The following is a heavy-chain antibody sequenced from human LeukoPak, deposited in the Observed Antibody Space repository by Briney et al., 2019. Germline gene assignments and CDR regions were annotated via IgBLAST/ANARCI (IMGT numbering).Heavy chain of an antibody. V-gene: IGHV4-31*03. CDR3: ARGGGAARTAYYYYYYYMDV. J-gene: IGHJ6*03. Sequence: PSQTLSLTCSVSGDSVSIITYYWGWIRHRPGRGLEWIGYIYKGRTTSYTPSLKNRVTISVDTSKNQFSLKLSSVTAADTAVYYCARGGGAARTAYYYYYYYMDVWGKGTTVTVSS. CDR2: IYKGRTT. D-gene: IGHD6-6*01. CDR1: GDSVSIITYY.